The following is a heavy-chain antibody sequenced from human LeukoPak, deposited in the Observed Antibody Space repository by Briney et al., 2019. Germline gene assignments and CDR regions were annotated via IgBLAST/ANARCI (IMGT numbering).Heavy chain of an antibody. CDR2: IYTSGST. J-gene: IGHJ4*02. D-gene: IGHD3-22*01. CDR1: GGSISSYY. CDR3: ARDVYYYDSSGYYEKMYYFDY. V-gene: IGHV4-4*07. Sequence: SETLSLTCTVSGGSISSYYWRWIRQPAGKGLEWIGRIYTSGSTNYNPSLKSRVTMSVDTSKNQSSLKLSSVTAADTAVYYCARDVYYYDSSGYYEKMYYFDYWGQGTLVTVSS.